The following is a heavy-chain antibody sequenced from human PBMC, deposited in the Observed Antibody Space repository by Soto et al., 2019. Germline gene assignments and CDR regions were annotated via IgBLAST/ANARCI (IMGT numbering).Heavy chain of an antibody. J-gene: IGHJ5*02. V-gene: IGHV1-24*01. CDR3: ATEGIAAAGIENWFDP. CDR2: FDPEDGET. Sequence: ASVKVSCKVSGYTLTELSMHWVRQAPGKGLEWMGGFDPEDGETIYAQKFQGRVTMTEDTSTDTAYMELSSLRSEDTAVYYCATEGIAAAGIENWFDPWGQGTLVTVSS. CDR1: GYTLTELS. D-gene: IGHD6-13*01.